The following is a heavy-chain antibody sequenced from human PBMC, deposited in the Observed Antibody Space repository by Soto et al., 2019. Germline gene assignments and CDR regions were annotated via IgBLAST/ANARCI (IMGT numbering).Heavy chain of an antibody. CDR1: GYTFTSYY. CDR2: INPSGGST. Sequence: ASVKVSCKASGYTFTSYYMHWVRQAPGQGLEWMGIINPSGGSTSYAQKFQGRVTMTRDTSTSTVYMELSSLRSEDTAVYYCARDLIDTAMATRVYYYYAMDVWGQGTTVTVSS. D-gene: IGHD5-18*01. V-gene: IGHV1-46*01. J-gene: IGHJ6*02. CDR3: ARDLIDTAMATRVYYYYAMDV.